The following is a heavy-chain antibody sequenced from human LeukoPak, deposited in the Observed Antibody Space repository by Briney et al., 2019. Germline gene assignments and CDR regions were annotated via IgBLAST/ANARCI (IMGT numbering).Heavy chain of an antibody. CDR2: IYYSGST. J-gene: IGHJ4*02. CDR3: AREGIGRPVDY. Sequence: SQTLSLTCTVSGGSISSGGYYWSWIRQHPGKGLEWIGYIYYSGSTYYNPSLKSRVTISVDTSKNQSSLKLSSVTAADTAVYYCAREGIGRPVDYWGQGTLVTVSS. D-gene: IGHD2/OR15-2a*01. CDR1: GGSISSGGYY. V-gene: IGHV4-31*03.